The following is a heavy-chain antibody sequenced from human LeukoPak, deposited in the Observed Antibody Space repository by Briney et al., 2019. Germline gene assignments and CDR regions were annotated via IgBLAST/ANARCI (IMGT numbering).Heavy chain of an antibody. D-gene: IGHD2-15*01. V-gene: IGHV3-7*01. Sequence: PGGSLRLSCAASGFTFSSYWMSWVRQAPGKGLEWVANIKQDGSEKYYVDSVKGRFTISRDNSKNTLYLQMNSLRAEDTAVYYCAKAGILELVLQDYWGQGTLVTVSS. J-gene: IGHJ4*02. CDR1: GFTFSSYW. CDR2: IKQDGSEK. CDR3: AKAGILELVLQDY.